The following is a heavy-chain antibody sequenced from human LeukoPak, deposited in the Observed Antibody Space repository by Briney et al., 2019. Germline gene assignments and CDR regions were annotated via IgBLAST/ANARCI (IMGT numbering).Heavy chain of an antibody. V-gene: IGHV4-59*01. D-gene: IGHD5-12*01. CDR3: ARSGSGYDYRHYYYYYMDV. CDR2: IYYSGST. CDR1: GGSISSYY. Sequence: PSETLSLTCTVSGGSISSYYWSWIRQPPGKGLEWIGYIYYSGSTNYNPSLKSRVTISVDTSKNQFSLKLSSVTAADTAVYYCARSGSGYDYRHYYYYYMDVWGKGTTVTVSS. J-gene: IGHJ6*03.